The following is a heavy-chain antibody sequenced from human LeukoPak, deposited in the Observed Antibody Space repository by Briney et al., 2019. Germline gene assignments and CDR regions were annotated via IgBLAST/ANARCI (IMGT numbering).Heavy chain of an antibody. Sequence: EASVKVSCKVSGYTLTEVSMHWVRQAPGKGLEWMGGFDSDDGETIYAQKFQGRVTMTEDTSTNTAYMELSSLRSEDTAVYYCATDLFPRWDSGSYHSFDYWGQGTLVTVSS. CDR1: GYTLTEVS. D-gene: IGHD1-26*01. CDR2: FDSDDGET. J-gene: IGHJ4*02. CDR3: ATDLFPRWDSGSYHSFDY. V-gene: IGHV1-24*01.